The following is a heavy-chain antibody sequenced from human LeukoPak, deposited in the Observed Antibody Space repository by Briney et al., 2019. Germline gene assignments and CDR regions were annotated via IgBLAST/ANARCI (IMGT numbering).Heavy chain of an antibody. V-gene: IGHV1-69*01. Sequence: SVKVSCKASGGTFSSYAISWVRQAPGQGLEWMGGIIPIFGTANYAQKFQGRVTITADESTSTAYMELSSLRSEDTAVYYCARWSRADYVWGSRHGDWFDPWGQGTLVTVSS. CDR3: ARWSRADYVWGSRHGDWFDP. J-gene: IGHJ5*02. CDR2: IIPIFGTA. CDR1: GGTFSSYA. D-gene: IGHD3-16*01.